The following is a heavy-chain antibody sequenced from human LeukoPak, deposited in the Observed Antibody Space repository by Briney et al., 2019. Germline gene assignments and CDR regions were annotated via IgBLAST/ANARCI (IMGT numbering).Heavy chain of an antibody. V-gene: IGHV3-23*01. Sequence: GGSLRLSCAASGFTFSSYAMSWVRQAPGKGLEWVSAISGSGGSTYYADSVKGRFTISSDNSKNTLYLQMNSLRAEDTAVYYCAKYPRQWLVSYYFDYWGQGTLVTVSS. D-gene: IGHD6-19*01. CDR1: GFTFSSYA. J-gene: IGHJ4*02. CDR2: ISGSGGST. CDR3: AKYPRQWLVSYYFDY.